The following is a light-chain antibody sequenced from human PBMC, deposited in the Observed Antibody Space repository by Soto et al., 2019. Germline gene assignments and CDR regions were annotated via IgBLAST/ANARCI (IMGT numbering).Light chain of an antibody. J-gene: IGKJ2*01. Sequence: DIQTTQSPSSLSASVGDRVTITCQASQDTRKYLNWYQQKPGKAPKLLIYDVSNLATGVPSRFSGSGSGTDFTFTISSLQPEDIATYYCQQYDNLPYTFGQGTKLEI. CDR2: DVS. CDR1: QDTRKY. V-gene: IGKV1-33*01. CDR3: QQYDNLPYT.